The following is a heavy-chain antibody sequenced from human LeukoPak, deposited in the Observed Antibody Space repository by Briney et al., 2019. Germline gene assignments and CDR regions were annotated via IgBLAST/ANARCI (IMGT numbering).Heavy chain of an antibody. CDR2: IYPGDSDT. CDR1: GYSFTSYW. D-gene: IGHD2-2*01. Sequence: GESLKISCKGSGYSFTSYWIGWVRQMPGKGLEWMGIIYPGDSDTRYSLSFQGQVTISADKSISTAYLQWSSLKASDTAMYYCARLGRYCSSTSCYVRSYFDYWGQGTLVTVSS. J-gene: IGHJ4*02. CDR3: ARLGRYCSSTSCYVRSYFDY. V-gene: IGHV5-51*01.